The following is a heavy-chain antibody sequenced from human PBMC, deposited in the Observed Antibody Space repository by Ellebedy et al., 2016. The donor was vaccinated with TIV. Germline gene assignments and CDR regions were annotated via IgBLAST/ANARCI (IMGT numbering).Heavy chain of an antibody. CDR3: AKHSSGLQTIFDY. J-gene: IGHJ4*02. V-gene: IGHV3-23*01. D-gene: IGHD1-14*01. CDR2: ISGSGGST. CDR1: GFTFSSYA. Sequence: GESLKISXAASGFTFSSYAMSWVRQAPGKGLEWVSAISGSGGSTYYADSVKGRLTISRDNSKNTLYLQMNSLRAEDTAVYYCAKHSSGLQTIFDYWGQGTLVTVSS.